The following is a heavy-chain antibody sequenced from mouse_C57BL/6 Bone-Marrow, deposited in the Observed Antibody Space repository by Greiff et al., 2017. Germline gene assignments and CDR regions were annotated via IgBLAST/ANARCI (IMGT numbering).Heavy chain of an antibody. J-gene: IGHJ2*01. D-gene: IGHD2-12*01. V-gene: IGHV1-42*01. Sequence: VQLQQSGPELVKPGASVKISCKASGYSFTGYYMNWVKQSPEKSLEWIGEINPSTGGTTYNQKFKAKATLTVDKSSSTAYMQLKSLTSEDSAVXYCARGAYYSDNVGYWGQGTTRTVSS. CDR2: INPSTGGT. CDR1: GYSFTGYY. CDR3: ARGAYYSDNVGY.